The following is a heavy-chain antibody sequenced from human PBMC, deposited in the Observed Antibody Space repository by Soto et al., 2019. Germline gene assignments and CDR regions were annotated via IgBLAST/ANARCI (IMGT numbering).Heavy chain of an antibody. Sequence: SETLSLTCTVSGGSISSSGHYWGWIRQPPGKGLEWIGSIYYKGTPYYNPSLKSRVTISVDMSKNQFSLKLSSVTAADTAVFYCARSTFWYYHETGGYYGFDNGGQRTLVTVS. J-gene: IGHJ4*02. D-gene: IGHD3-22*01. CDR1: GGSISSSGHY. V-gene: IGHV4-39*01. CDR3: ARSTFWYYHETGGYYGFDN. CDR2: IYYKGTP.